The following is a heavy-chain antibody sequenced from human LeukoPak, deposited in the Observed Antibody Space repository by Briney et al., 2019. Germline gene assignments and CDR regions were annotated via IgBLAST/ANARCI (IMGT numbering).Heavy chain of an antibody. D-gene: IGHD4-11*01. CDR1: GGTFSSYT. CDR2: IIPILGIA. J-gene: IGHJ6*02. CDR3: ARGADDYSNYYYYYGMDV. V-gene: IGHV1-69*02. Sequence: SVKVSCKASGGTFSSYTISWVRQAPGQGLEWMGRIIPILGIANYAQKFQGRVTITADKSTSTAYMELSSLRSEDTAVYYCARGADDYSNYYYYYGMDVWGQGTTVTVSS.